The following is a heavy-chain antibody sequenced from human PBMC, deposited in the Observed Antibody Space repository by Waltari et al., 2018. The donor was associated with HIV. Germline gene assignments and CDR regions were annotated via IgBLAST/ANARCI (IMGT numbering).Heavy chain of an antibody. CDR2: ISYDESKK. CDR3: ANTFFKTTLNLYYFGMDV. D-gene: IGHD3-3*02. Sequence: QVRLVESGGGVVQPGRSLRLSWAASGFTFSGFGMHWVRQAPGKGLEWVALISYDESKKYYADSVMGRFTISRDIPKNTLYLQMNSLRAEDSAVYYCANTFFKTTLNLYYFGMDVWGQGTTVIVSS. V-gene: IGHV3-30*18. J-gene: IGHJ6*02. CDR1: GFTFSGFG.